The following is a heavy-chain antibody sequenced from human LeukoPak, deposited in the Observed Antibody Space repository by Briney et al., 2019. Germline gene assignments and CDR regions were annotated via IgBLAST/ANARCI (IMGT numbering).Heavy chain of an antibody. V-gene: IGHV1-2*02. CDR3: ARDRYDILTGYYSSNAGWFDP. CDR2: INPNSGGT. D-gene: IGHD3-9*01. CDR1: GYTFTGYY. J-gene: IGHJ5*02. Sequence: ASVKVSCKASGYTFTGYYMHWVRQAPGQGLEWMGWINPNSGGTNYAQKFQGRVTMTRDTSISTAYMELSRLRSDDTAVYYCARDRYDILTGYYSSNAGWFDPWGQGTLVTVSS.